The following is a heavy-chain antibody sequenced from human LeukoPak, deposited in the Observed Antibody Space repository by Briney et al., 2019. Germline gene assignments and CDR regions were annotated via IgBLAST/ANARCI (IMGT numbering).Heavy chain of an antibody. V-gene: IGHV5-51*01. CDR3: ARLPPGDSSGWYYFDY. CDR2: IYPGDSDT. J-gene: IGHJ4*02. D-gene: IGHD6-19*01. CDR1: GYSFTSYW. Sequence: GESLKISCKGSGYSFTSYWIGWVRQMPGKGLEWMGIIYPGDSDTRYSPSFQGQVTISADKSISTAYPQWSSLKASDTAMYYCARLPPGDSSGWYYFDYWGQGTLVTVSS.